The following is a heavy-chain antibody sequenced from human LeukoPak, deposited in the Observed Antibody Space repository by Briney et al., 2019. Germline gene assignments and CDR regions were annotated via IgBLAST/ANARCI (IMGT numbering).Heavy chain of an antibody. Sequence: GGSLRLSCAASGFTFSSYGMHWVRQAPGKGLEWVAFIRYDGSNKYYADSVKGRSTISRDNSKNTLYLQMNSLRAEDTAVYYCAKVDYDILTGYPLGFDYWGQGTLVTVSS. CDR2: IRYDGSNK. D-gene: IGHD3-9*01. V-gene: IGHV3-30*02. CDR1: GFTFSSYG. J-gene: IGHJ4*02. CDR3: AKVDYDILTGYPLGFDY.